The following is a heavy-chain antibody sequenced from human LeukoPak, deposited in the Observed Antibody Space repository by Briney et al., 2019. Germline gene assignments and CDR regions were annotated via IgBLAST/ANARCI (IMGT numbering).Heavy chain of an antibody. CDR2: IIPIFGTA. V-gene: IGHV1-69*05. D-gene: IGHD4-11*01. J-gene: IGHJ6*03. CDR1: GGTFSSYA. Sequence: GASVKVSCKASGGTFSSYAISWVRQAPGQGLEWMGGIIPIFGTANYAQKFQGGVTITTDESTSTAYMELSSLRSEDTAVYYCARGHRYSNFLGYYYCMDVWGKGTTVTVSS. CDR3: ARGHRYSNFLGYYYCMDV.